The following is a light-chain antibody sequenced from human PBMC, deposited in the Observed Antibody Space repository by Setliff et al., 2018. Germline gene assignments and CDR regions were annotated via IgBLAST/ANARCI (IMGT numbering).Light chain of an antibody. Sequence: QSVLTQPASVSGSPGQSITISCTGTTSDVGRYNYVSWFQQHPGKAPKLIIYDVTNRPSGVSHRFSGSKSGNTASLTISGLQTEDEADYYCNSCTSSEIWVFGGGTKVTVL. CDR2: DVT. CDR1: TSDVGRYNY. CDR3: NSCTSSEIWV. J-gene: IGLJ3*02. V-gene: IGLV2-14*03.